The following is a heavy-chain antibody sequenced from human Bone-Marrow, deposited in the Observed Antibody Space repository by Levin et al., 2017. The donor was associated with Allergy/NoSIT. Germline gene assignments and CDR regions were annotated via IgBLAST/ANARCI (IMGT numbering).Heavy chain of an antibody. D-gene: IGHD6-19*01. Sequence: SQTLSLTCTVSGGSISSYYWSWIRQPPGKGLEWIGYIYYSGSTNYNPSLRSRVTISIDTSKNQFSLKLSSVTAADTAVYYCASYTSDWLDYWGQGTLVTVSS. CDR3: ASYTSDWLDY. CDR1: GGSISSYY. V-gene: IGHV4-59*01. CDR2: IYYSGST. J-gene: IGHJ4*02.